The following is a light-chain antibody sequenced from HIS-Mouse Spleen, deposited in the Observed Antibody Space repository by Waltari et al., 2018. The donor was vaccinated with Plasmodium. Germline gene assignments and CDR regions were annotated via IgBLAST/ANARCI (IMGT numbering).Light chain of an antibody. J-gene: IGKJ4*01. Sequence: DIQMTPSPSSLSASVGDRVTITCRASQSISSYLNWYQQKPGKAPKLLIYAAPSLQSGVPSRFSGSGSGTDFTLTISSLQPEDVATYYCQQSYSTPPTFGGGTKVEIK. CDR3: QQSYSTPPT. CDR2: AAP. CDR1: QSISSY. V-gene: IGKV1-39*01.